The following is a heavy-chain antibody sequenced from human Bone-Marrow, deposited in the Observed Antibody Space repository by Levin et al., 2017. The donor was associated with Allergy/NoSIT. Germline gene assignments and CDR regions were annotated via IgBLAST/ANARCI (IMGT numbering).Heavy chain of an antibody. V-gene: IGHV4-61*02. Sequence: SSQTLSLTCSVSDGSIGSGSYYWNWIRQPAGKGLEWIGRIHIVGGANYNPSLESLVTISVDTSKNQFSLKLSSLTAADTAVYYCAREDYYYYLDVWGKGTTVTVSS. CDR2: IHIVGGA. J-gene: IGHJ6*03. CDR1: DGSIGSGSYY. CDR3: AREDYYYYLDV.